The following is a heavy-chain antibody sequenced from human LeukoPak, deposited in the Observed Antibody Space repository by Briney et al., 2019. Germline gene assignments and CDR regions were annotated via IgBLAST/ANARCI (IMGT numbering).Heavy chain of an antibody. CDR3: ARDLQEAFDI. CDR1: GFTFNSYA. Sequence: GGSLRLSCAASGFTFNSYAMTWVRQAPGKGLDWVSVISGSGDSIYYADSVKGRFTISRDNAKNTLYLQMNSLRAEDTAVYYCARDLQEAFDIWGQGTMVTVSS. CDR2: ISGSGDSI. J-gene: IGHJ3*02. V-gene: IGHV3-23*01.